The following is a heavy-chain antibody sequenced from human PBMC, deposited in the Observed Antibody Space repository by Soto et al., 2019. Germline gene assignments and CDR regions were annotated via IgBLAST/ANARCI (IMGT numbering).Heavy chain of an antibody. D-gene: IGHD1-26*01. CDR3: ARRYGSAIDY. CDR1: GGTISSWY. Sequence: QVQLQESGPGLVKPSETLSLTCTVSGGTISSWYWSWIRQPPGKGLEWIGYIYYSGSTNCNPSLKSRLTIAVDTSKNQFSRKLSSVTAADTAVYYCARRYGSAIDYWGQGTLVTVSS. V-gene: IGHV4-59*08. J-gene: IGHJ4*02. CDR2: IYYSGST.